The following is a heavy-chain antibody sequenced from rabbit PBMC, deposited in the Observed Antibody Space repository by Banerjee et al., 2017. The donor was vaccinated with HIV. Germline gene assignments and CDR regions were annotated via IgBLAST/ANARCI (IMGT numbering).Heavy chain of an antibody. V-gene: IGHV1S40*01. J-gene: IGHJ4*01. CDR3: ARAYAGYDGL. Sequence: QSLEESGGDLVKPEGSLTLTCTASGFSFSSSYYMCWVRQAPGKGLEWIACIYAGSRDTTYYASWAKGRFTISKTSSTTVTLQMTSLTAADTATYFCARAYAGYDGLWGQGTLVTVS. CDR1: GFSFSSSYY. D-gene: IGHD7-1*01. CDR2: IYAGSRDTT.